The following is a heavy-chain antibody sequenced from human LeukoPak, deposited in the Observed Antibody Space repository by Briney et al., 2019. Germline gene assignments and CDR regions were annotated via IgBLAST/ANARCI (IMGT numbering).Heavy chain of an antibody. V-gene: IGHV3-21*01. CDR2: ISSSSSYI. CDR3: ARDEAAAGTSDY. J-gene: IGHJ4*02. D-gene: IGHD6-13*01. Sequence: GGSLRLSCAASGFTFSSYATSWVRQAPGKGLEWVSSISSSSSYIYYADSVKGRFTISRDNAKNSLYLQMNSLRAEDTAVYYCARDEAAAGTSDYWGQGTLVTVSS. CDR1: GFTFSSYA.